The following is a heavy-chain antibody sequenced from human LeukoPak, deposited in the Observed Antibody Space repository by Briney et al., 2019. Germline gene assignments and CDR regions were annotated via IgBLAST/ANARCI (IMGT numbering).Heavy chain of an antibody. CDR3: ARVRGLRPYYYYMDV. V-gene: IGHV4-39*07. D-gene: IGHD5-12*01. CDR2: INHSGST. Sequence: SETLSLTCTVSGGSISSSSYYWSWIRQPPGKGLEWIGEINHSGSTNYNPSLKSRVTISVDTSKNQFSLKLSSVTAADTAVYYCARVRGLRPYYYYMDVWGKGTTVTVSS. J-gene: IGHJ6*03. CDR1: GGSISSSSYY.